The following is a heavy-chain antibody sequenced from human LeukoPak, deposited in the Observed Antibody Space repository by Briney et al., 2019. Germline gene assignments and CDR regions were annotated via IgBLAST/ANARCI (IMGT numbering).Heavy chain of an antibody. CDR1: GFTFSSYS. D-gene: IGHD6-13*01. Sequence: PGGSLRLSCAASGFTFSSYSMNWVRQAPGKGLEWVSYISSSSSTIYYADSVKGRFTISRDNAKSSLYLQMNSLKVEDTAVYYCTRDEAAAANWGQGTLVTVSS. V-gene: IGHV3-48*04. CDR2: ISSSSSTI. J-gene: IGHJ4*02. CDR3: TRDEAAAAN.